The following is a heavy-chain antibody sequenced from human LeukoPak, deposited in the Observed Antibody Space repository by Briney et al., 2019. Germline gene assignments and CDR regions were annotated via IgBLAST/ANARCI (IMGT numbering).Heavy chain of an antibody. CDR1: GGSFSGYY. D-gene: IGHD3-16*02. V-gene: IGHV4-34*01. J-gene: IGHJ4*02. Sequence: SETLSLTCAVYGGSFSGYYWSWIRQPPGKGLEWIGEINHSGSTNYNPSLKSRVTISVDTSKNQFSLELRSVTAADTAVYYCAKRGEVWGSYRYRFYFDYWGQGTLVTVSS. CDR3: AKRGEVWGSYRYRFYFDY. CDR2: INHSGST.